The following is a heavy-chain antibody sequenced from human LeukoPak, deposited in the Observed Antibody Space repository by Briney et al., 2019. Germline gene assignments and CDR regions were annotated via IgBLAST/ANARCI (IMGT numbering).Heavy chain of an antibody. V-gene: IGHV3-74*01. CDR1: GFTFSSSA. Sequence: GGSLRLSCAASGFTFSSSAMSWVRQGPGKGLVWVSRINSDGSDTDYAESVKGRFTISRDNAKNTLYLQMNSLRAEDTAVYYCARDRNYYGSRGYYGIDYWGQGTLVTVSS. CDR2: INSDGSDT. CDR3: ARDRNYYGSRGYYGIDY. D-gene: IGHD3-22*01. J-gene: IGHJ4*02.